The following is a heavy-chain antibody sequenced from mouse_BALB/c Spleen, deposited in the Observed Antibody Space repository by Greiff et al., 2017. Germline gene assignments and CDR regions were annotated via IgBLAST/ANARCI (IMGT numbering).Heavy chain of an antibody. Sequence: VQLQQSGAELVRPGSSVKISCKASGYAFSSYWMNWVKQRPGQGLEWIGQIYPGDGDTNYNGKFKGKATLTADKSSSTAYMQLSSLTSEDSAVYFCANDYLYAMDYWGQGTSVTVSS. CDR2: IYPGDGDT. CDR3: ANDYLYAMDY. V-gene: IGHV1-80*01. D-gene: IGHD2-4*01. J-gene: IGHJ4*01. CDR1: GYAFSSYW.